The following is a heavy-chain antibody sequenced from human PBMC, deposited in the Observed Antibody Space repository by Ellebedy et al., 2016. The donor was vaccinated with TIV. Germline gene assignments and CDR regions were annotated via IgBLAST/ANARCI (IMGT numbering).Heavy chain of an antibody. Sequence: SETLSLXCTVSGASISSTLSYWAWIRQPAGKGLEWIGRIFVSGNTDSNPSLKSRVTMSVDSAKSQFSLNLTSVTAADTAVYYCARDVSYDSSGYYAHYFDYWGQGTLVTVSS. D-gene: IGHD3-22*01. J-gene: IGHJ4*02. V-gene: IGHV4-61*02. CDR1: GASISSTLSY. CDR3: ARDVSYDSSGYYAHYFDY. CDR2: IFVSGNT.